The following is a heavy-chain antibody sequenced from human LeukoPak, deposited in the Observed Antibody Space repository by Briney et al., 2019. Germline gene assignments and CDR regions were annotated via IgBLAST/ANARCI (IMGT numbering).Heavy chain of an antibody. V-gene: IGHV3-23*01. CDR3: TIMHGYYDGSGYWVQ. Sequence: GGSLRLSCAASGFTFGSYGMSWVRQAPGKGLEGVAFITTTGATTSYAGSVKGRFTISRDNARDPLYMQMNSLRDEDTALYYCTIMHGYYDGSGYWVQWGQGTLVTVSS. J-gene: IGHJ4*02. D-gene: IGHD3-22*01. CDR2: ITTTGATT. CDR1: GFTFGSYG.